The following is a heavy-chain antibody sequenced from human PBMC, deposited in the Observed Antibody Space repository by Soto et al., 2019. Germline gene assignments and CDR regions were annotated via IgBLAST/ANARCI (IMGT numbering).Heavy chain of an antibody. CDR3: AKLPFTWVWFDP. CDR2: ISGRGRTI. V-gene: IGHV3-11*01. J-gene: IGHJ5*02. D-gene: IGHD3-10*01. CDR1: GIIFSDY. Sequence: QVQLVESGGGLVKPGGSLRLSCAASGIIFSDYMSWVRQAPGKWLEWLSYISGRGRTIYSADSVKGRFPISRDNATNSLHLQMNNLRAEDTTVNSCAKLPFTWVWFDPWGQGTLVTVSS.